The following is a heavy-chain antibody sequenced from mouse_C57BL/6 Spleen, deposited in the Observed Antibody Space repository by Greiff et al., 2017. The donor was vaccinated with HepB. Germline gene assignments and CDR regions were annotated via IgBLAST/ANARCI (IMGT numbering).Heavy chain of an antibody. D-gene: IGHD2-5*01. CDR2: IDPSDSYT. V-gene: IGHV1-69*01. J-gene: IGHJ1*03. Sequence: QVQLKQPGAELVMPGASVKLSCKASGYTFTSYWMHWVKQRPGQGLEWIGEIDPSDSYTNYNQKFKGKSTLTVDKSSSTAYMQLSSLTSEDSAVYYCARSVYSNYGYWYFDVWGTGTTVTVSS. CDR3: ARSVYSNYGYWYFDV. CDR1: GYTFTSYW.